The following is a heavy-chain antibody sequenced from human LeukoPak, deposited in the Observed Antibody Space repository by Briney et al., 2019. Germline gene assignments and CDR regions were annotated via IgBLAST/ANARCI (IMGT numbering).Heavy chain of an antibody. D-gene: IGHD3-3*01. V-gene: IGHV3-23*01. J-gene: IGHJ4*02. Sequence: GSLRLSCAASGFTFSSYAMNWVRQAPGKGLEWVSAIRGSGGGTYYADSVKGRFTISRDNSKNTLYLQMNSLRAEDTAVYYCAKDRKYSDFWYYFDYWGQGTLVTVSS. CDR3: AKDRKYSDFWYYFDY. CDR1: GFTFSSYA. CDR2: IRGSGGGT.